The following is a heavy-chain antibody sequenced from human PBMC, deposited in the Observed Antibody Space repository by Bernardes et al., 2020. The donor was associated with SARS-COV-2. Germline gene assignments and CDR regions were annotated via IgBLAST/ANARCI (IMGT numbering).Heavy chain of an antibody. D-gene: IGHD3-9*01. V-gene: IGHV1-24*01. Sequence: ASVKVSCKVSGYTLTELSMHWVRQAPGKGLEWMGGFDPEDGETIDAQKFQGRVTMTEDTSTDTAYMELSSLRSEDTAVYYCATDQRYYDILTGRTYYYGMDVRGQGTTVTVSS. CDR2: FDPEDGET. CDR3: ATDQRYYDILTGRTYYYGMDV. J-gene: IGHJ6*02. CDR1: GYTLTELS.